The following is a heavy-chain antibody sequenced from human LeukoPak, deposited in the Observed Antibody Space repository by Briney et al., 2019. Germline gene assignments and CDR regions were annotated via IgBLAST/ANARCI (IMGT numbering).Heavy chain of an antibody. Sequence: PSETLSLTCTVSGGSISSYYWSWIRQPPGKGLEWIGYIYYSGSTNYNPSLKSRVTISVDTSKNQFSLKLSSVTAADTAVYYCARVTRLAGWSHLWYYYYYMDVWGKGTTVTISS. CDR2: IYYSGST. V-gene: IGHV4-59*01. CDR3: ARVTRLAGWSHLWYYYYYMDV. J-gene: IGHJ6*03. CDR1: GGSISSYY. D-gene: IGHD3-10*01.